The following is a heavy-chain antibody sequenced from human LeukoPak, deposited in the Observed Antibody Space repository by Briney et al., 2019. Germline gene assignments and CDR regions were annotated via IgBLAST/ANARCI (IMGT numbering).Heavy chain of an antibody. V-gene: IGHV4-38-2*02. CDR3: ARPINAAAGGRWFFDL. D-gene: IGHD6-13*01. CDR1: GYSISSYYY. CDR2: IYQSGST. J-gene: IGHJ2*01. Sequence: NPSETLSLTCTVSGYSISSYYYWGWIRQPPGKGLEWIGSIYQSGSTSYNPSLKSRVTISVDTSKNQFSLKLSSVTAADTAVYYCARPINAAAGGRWFFDLWGRGTLVTVSS.